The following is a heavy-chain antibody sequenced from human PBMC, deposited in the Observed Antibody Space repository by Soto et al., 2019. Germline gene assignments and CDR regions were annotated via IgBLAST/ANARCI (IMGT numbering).Heavy chain of an antibody. CDR2: IYYSGST. CDR1: GGSVSSGSYY. D-gene: IGHD2-15*01. J-gene: IGHJ4*02. Sequence: QVQLQESGPGLVKPSETLSLTCTVSGGSVSSGSYYWSWIRQPPGKGLEWIGYIYYSGSTNYNPSLKSRVTISVDTSKNQFSLKLSSVTAADTAVYNCAREGTGPYCSGGSCYYYFDYWGQGTLVTVSS. CDR3: AREGTGPYCSGGSCYYYFDY. V-gene: IGHV4-61*01.